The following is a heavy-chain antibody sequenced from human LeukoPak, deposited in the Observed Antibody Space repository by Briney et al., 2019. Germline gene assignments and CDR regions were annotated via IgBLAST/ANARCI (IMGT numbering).Heavy chain of an antibody. CDR3: ARDLPGVVPAGPY. CDR1: GFTFSSYW. V-gene: IGHV3-7*01. J-gene: IGHJ4*02. CDR2: IKQDGSEK. D-gene: IGHD2-2*01. Sequence: GGSLRLSCAASGFTFSSYWMSWVRQAPGKGLEGVANIKQDGSEKYYVDSVKGRFTISRDNAKNSLYLQMNSLRAEDTAVYYCARDLPGVVPAGPYWGQGTLVTVSS.